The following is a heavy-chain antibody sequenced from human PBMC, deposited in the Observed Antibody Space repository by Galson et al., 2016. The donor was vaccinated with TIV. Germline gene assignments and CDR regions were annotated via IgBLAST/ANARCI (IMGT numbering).Heavy chain of an antibody. Sequence: SVKVSCKASGFTFKNSAMQWLRQARGQRLEWIEWIVIGSGSTNYAQKFQERVAITRDMSTSTTYMELSSLRSEDTAVYYCAADRRYYYDVSGLAGFDPWGQGSLVTVSS. D-gene: IGHD3-22*01. V-gene: IGHV1-58*02. CDR1: GFTFKNSA. CDR3: AADRRYYYDVSGLAGFDP. CDR2: IVIGSGST. J-gene: IGHJ5*02.